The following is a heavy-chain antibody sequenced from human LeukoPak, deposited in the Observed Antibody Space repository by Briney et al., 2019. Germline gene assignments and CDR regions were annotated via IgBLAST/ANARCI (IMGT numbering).Heavy chain of an antibody. D-gene: IGHD7-27*01. V-gene: IGHV3-21*01. CDR2: ITSSSSSM. J-gene: IGHJ4*02. CDR1: GFTFSIYT. Sequence: GGSLRLSCVASGFTFSIYTMSWVRQAPGKGLEWGSSITSSSSSMYSADSVKGRLTISRDNAKNSLYLQMNSLRAEDTAVYYCARDLAWGGYWGQGTLVTVFS. CDR3: ARDLAWGGY.